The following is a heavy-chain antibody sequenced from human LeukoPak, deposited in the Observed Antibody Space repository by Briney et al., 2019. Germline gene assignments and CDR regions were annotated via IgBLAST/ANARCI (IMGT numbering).Heavy chain of an antibody. CDR3: ARGAVAGIPHFDY. D-gene: IGHD6-19*01. Sequence: PSETLSLTCAVYGGSFSGYYWSWIRQPPGKGLEWIGEINHSGSTNYNPSLKSRVTISVDTSKNQFSLKLSSVTAADTAVYYCARGAVAGIPHFDYWGQGTLVTVSS. CDR2: INHSGST. J-gene: IGHJ4*02. V-gene: IGHV4-34*01. CDR1: GGSFSGYY.